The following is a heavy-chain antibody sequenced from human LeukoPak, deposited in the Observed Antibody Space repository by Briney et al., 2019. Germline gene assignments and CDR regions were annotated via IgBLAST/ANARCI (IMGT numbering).Heavy chain of an antibody. V-gene: IGHV3-43*01. J-gene: IGHJ4*02. CDR1: GFNFDRYT. D-gene: IGHD5-18*01. Sequence: PGGSLRLSCATSGFNFDRYTIHWVRQAPGKGLEWVSLAGWAGGTTFYSDSVRGRFTISRDSGRKSVYLQMNSLRAEDTAVYYCARDGYSYGEDYFDYWGQGTLVTVSS. CDR3: ARDGYSYGEDYFDY. CDR2: AGWAGGTT.